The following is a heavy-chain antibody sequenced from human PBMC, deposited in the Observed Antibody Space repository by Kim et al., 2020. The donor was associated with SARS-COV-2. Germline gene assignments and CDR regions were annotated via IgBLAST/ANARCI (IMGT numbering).Heavy chain of an antibody. CDR2: IKQDGSEK. V-gene: IGHV3-7*03. CDR3: ARGGDYGSGGSYFDY. D-gene: IGHD3-10*01. CDR1: GFTFSSYW. J-gene: IGHJ4*02. Sequence: GGSLRLSCAASGFTFSSYWMSWVRQAPGKGLEWVANIKQDGSEKYYVDSVKGRFTISRDNAKNSLYLQMNSLRAEDTAVYYCARGGDYGSGGSYFDYWGQGTLVTVSS.